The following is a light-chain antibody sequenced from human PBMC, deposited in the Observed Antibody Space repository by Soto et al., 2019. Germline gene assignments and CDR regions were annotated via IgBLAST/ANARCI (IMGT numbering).Light chain of an antibody. V-gene: IGKV3-15*01. CDR3: QQYNNWPPYT. Sequence: EIVMTQAPATLSVSPGERATLSCRASQSVRSNLAWSQQKFRQAPRLLIYGASNRTTGIPARFSGSGSGTEFTLTINSLQAEDFAVYYCQQYNNWPPYTVGQGTKLEIK. J-gene: IGKJ2*01. CDR1: QSVRSN. CDR2: GAS.